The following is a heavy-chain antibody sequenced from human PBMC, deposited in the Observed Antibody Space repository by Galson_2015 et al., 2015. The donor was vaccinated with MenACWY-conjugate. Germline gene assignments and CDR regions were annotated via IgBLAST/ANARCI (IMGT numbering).Heavy chain of an antibody. V-gene: IGHV3-23*01. CDR3: SRYCSGIRCYSGLDY. Sequence: SLRLSCAASGFTFSNYFMTWARQAPGKGLEWVSTVTSSGDATYYADSVKGRFTISRDNSRNTLYLQMNSLRAEDTAVYYCSRYCSGIRCYSGLDYWGQGVLVTVSS. CDR1: GFTFSNYF. CDR2: VTSSGDAT. D-gene: IGHD2-15*01. J-gene: IGHJ4*02.